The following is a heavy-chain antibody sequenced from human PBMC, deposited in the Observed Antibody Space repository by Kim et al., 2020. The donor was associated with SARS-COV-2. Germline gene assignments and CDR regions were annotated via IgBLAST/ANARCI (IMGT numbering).Heavy chain of an antibody. V-gene: IGHV4-34*01. CDR3: ARERGRAALRPYFGC. D-gene: IGHD6-13*01. Sequence: SETLSLTCAVSGWSFSGYYLSWIRQPPGKGLEWIGEINNSGSTNDNPSLKSGDTISVDTSKNLFSLKLSPVTAADTAVYYFARERGRAALRPYFGCWGQG. J-gene: IGHJ4*02. CDR1: GWSFSGYY. CDR2: INNSGST.